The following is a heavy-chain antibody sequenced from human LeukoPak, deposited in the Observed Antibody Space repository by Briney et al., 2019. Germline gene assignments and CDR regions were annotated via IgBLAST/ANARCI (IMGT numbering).Heavy chain of an antibody. CDR2: ISYDGSNK. V-gene: IGHV3-30*03. J-gene: IGHJ4*02. D-gene: IGHD1-14*01. CDR3: AREGAGTVD. Sequence: GGSLRLSCAASGFTFSSYGMHWVRQAPGKGLEWVAVISYDGSNKYYADSVKGRFTISRDNSKNTLYLQMNSLRAEDTAVYYCAREGAGTVDWGQGTLVTVSS. CDR1: GFTFSSYG.